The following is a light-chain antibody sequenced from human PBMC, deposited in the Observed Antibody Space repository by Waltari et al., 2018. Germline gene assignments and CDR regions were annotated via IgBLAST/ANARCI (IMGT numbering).Light chain of an antibody. J-gene: IGLJ3*02. V-gene: IGLV1-47*01. CDR2: RNN. CDR1: SSNIGSNY. Sequence: QSVLTQPPSASGTPGQRVTISCSGSSSNIGSNYVYWYQQLPGTAPKLLIYRNNQRPSGVPDRFSGSKSATSASLAISCLRSEDEADYYCAAWDDSLRKVFGGGTKLTVL. CDR3: AAWDDSLRKV.